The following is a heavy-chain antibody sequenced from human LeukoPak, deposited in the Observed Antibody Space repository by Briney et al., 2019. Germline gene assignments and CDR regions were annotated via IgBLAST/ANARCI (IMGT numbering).Heavy chain of an antibody. CDR1: GITFSNYA. J-gene: IGHJ4*02. D-gene: IGHD1-26*01. CDR3: ARDGGRDKEDY. V-gene: IGHV3-23*01. Sequence: GGSLRLSCVASGITFSNYAVSWVRQAPEKGLDWVSVISGSAHKIRYADSVKGRFTISRDNSKNTLYLQMNSLRAEDTAVYYCARDGGRDKEDYWGQGTLVAVSS. CDR2: ISGSAHKI.